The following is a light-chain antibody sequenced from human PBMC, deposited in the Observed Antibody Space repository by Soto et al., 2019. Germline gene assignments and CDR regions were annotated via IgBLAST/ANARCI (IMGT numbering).Light chain of an antibody. V-gene: IGLV2-23*01. CDR1: SSDFGNYNL. CDR2: EGS. CDR3: CSYAGSSSSVV. J-gene: IGLJ2*01. Sequence: QSALSQPASVSGSPGQSITISCTGTSSDFGNYNLVSWYQLHPGNTPKLMIYEGSKRPSGVSNRFSGSKSGNTASLTISGLQADDEADYYCCSYAGSSSSVVFGGGTKLTVL.